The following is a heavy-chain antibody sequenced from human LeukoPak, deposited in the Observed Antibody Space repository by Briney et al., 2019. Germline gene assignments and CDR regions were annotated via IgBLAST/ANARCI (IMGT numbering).Heavy chain of an antibody. D-gene: IGHD2-15*01. V-gene: IGHV1-46*01. CDR1: GYTFTSYY. CDR3: ARDPGPRVVAATHFDY. Sequence: ASVKVSCKASGYTFTSYYMHWARQAPGQGLEWMGIINPSGGSTSYAQKFQGRVTMTRDTSTSTVYMELSSLRSEDTAVYYCARDPGPRVVAATHFDYWGQGPLVTVSS. CDR2: INPSGGST. J-gene: IGHJ4*02.